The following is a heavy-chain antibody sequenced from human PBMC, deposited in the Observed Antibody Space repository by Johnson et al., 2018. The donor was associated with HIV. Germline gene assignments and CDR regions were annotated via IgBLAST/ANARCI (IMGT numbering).Heavy chain of an antibody. CDR3: ASPKTPTRVVRGAFDI. V-gene: IGHV3-30*04. CDR1: GFTFSSYA. CDR2: ISYDGSNK. J-gene: IGHJ3*02. D-gene: IGHD3-10*01. Sequence: QVQLVESGGGVVQPGRSLRLSCAASGFTFSSYAMHWVRQAPGKGLEWVAVISYDGSNKYYADSVKGRFTISRDNAKNSLYLQMNSLRAEDTAVYYCASPKTPTRVVRGAFDIWGQGTMVTVSS.